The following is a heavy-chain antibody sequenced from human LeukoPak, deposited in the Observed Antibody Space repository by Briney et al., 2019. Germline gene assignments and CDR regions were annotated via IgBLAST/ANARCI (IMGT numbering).Heavy chain of an antibody. Sequence: GRCLRPSCAAYGITVTSNYMSWVRQAPGKGREWGSVIYSGGSTYYAKSGKGRFTISRDNSKNTVYLQMNSLRAEDTAVYYCAGESAVVADGDYFGYWGQGTLVTVSS. D-gene: IGHD2-15*01. CDR3: AGESAVVADGDYFGY. J-gene: IGHJ4*02. CDR2: IYSGGST. V-gene: IGHV3-53*01. CDR1: GITVTSNY.